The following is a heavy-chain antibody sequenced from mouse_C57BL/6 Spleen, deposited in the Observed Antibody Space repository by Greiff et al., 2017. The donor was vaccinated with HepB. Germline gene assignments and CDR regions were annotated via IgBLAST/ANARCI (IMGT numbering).Heavy chain of an antibody. CDR2: ISYDGSN. CDR1: GYSITSGYY. J-gene: IGHJ1*03. V-gene: IGHV3-6*01. D-gene: IGHD2-3*01. CDR3: ARDREIYDGYWYFDV. Sequence: VQLKQSGPGLVKPSQSLSLTCSVTGYSITSGYYWNWIRQFPGNKLEWMGYISYDGSNNYNPSLKNRISITRDTSKNQFFLKLNSVTTEDTATYYCARDREIYDGYWYFDVWGTGTTVTVSS.